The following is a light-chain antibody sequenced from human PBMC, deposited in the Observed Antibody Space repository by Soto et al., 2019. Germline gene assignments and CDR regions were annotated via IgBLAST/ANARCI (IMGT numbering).Light chain of an antibody. CDR3: QQYNTYPWT. CDR1: QSIRSW. V-gene: IGKV1-5*03. CDR2: KAS. Sequence: DLQMTQSPSTLSASVGDRVTITCRASQSIRSWLAWYQQKPGKAPKLLIYKASILEGGVPSRFSGSGSGTEFTLTISNLQPDDFESYCCQQYNTYPWTFGQGTKVEIK. J-gene: IGKJ1*01.